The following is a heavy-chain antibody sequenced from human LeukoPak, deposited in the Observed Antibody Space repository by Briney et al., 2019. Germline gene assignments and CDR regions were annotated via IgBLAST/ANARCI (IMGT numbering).Heavy chain of an antibody. Sequence: GGSLRLSCAASGFTFSSYAMSWVRQAPGKGLEWVSAISGSGGSTYYADSVKGRFTISRDNSKTTLYLQMNSLRAEDTAVYYCAKADRAMTTVTTNGYWGQGTLVTVSS. J-gene: IGHJ4*02. D-gene: IGHD4-17*01. CDR3: AKADRAMTTVTTNGY. V-gene: IGHV3-23*01. CDR1: GFTFSSYA. CDR2: ISGSGGST.